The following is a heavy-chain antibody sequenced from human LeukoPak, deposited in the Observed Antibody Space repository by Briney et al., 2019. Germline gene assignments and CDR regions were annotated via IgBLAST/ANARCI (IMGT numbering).Heavy chain of an antibody. Sequence: PSETLSLTCTVSGGYISSYYWSWIRQPPGKGLEWIGYIYYSGSTNYNPSLKSRVTISVDTSKNQFSLKLSSVTAADTAVYYCARFSVTGAYWGQGTLVTVSS. V-gene: IGHV4-59*01. J-gene: IGHJ4*02. CDR1: GGYISSYY. D-gene: IGHD2-21*02. CDR3: ARFSVTGAY. CDR2: IYYSGST.